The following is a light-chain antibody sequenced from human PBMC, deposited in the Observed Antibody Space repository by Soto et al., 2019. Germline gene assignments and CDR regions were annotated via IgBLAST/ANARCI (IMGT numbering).Light chain of an antibody. Sequence: DIQMTQSPSSLSASVGDRVTITCRASQSISSYLNWYQQKPGKAPKLLIYAASSLQSGVPSRFSGSGSGTDFTLTISSLQPEDFATYYCQQSYSTPLITCGRGTRLEIK. J-gene: IGKJ5*01. CDR2: AAS. V-gene: IGKV1-39*01. CDR3: QQSYSTPLIT. CDR1: QSISSY.